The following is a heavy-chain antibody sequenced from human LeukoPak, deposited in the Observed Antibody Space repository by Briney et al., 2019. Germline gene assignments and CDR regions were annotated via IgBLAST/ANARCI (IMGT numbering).Heavy chain of an antibody. V-gene: IGHV3-30*04. CDR1: GFTFSSYA. D-gene: IGHD3-22*01. CDR3: LKFHYDSIPGGDAFDI. Sequence: GGSLRLSCAASGFTFSSYAMHWVRQAPGKGLEWVAVISYDGSNKYYADSVKGRFTISRDNSKNTLYLQMNSLRAEDTAVYYCLKFHYDSIPGGDAFDIWGQGTMVTVSS. J-gene: IGHJ3*02. CDR2: ISYDGSNK.